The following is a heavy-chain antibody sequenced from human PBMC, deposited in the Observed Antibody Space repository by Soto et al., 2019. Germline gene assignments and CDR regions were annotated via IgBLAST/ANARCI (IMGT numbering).Heavy chain of an antibody. D-gene: IGHD3-10*01. V-gene: IGHV4-34*01. CDR1: GGSFSGYY. CDR2: INHSGST. CDR3: SRVRATTYYYDSGSYYNLDY. J-gene: IGHJ4*02. Sequence: PSETLSLTCAVYGGSFSGYYWSWIRQPPGKGLEWIGEINHSGSTNYNPSLKSRVTISVDTSKNQFSLKLSSVTAADTAVYYCSRVRATTYYYDSGSYYNLDYWGQGTLVTVSS.